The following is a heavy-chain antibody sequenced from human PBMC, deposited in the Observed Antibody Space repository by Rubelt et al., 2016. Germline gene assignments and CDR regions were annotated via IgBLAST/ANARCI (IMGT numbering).Heavy chain of an antibody. V-gene: IGHV4-34*01. CDR3: AREGMVRGELNFDY. J-gene: IGHJ4*02. CDR1: GGSFSDYY. CDR2: IYYSGST. Sequence: QVQLQQWGAGLLKPSETLSLTCAVYGGSFSDYYWNWIRQPPGKGLEWIGYIYYSGSTYYNPSLKSRVTISVDTSKNQFSRMLSSVTAADTALYYCAREGMVRGELNFDYWGQGTLVTVSS. D-gene: IGHD3-10*01.